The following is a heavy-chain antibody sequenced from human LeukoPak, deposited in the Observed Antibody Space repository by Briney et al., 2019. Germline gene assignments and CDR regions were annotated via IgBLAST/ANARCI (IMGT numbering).Heavy chain of an antibody. D-gene: IGHD2-2*01. J-gene: IGHJ4*02. CDR1: GFTFSSYE. V-gene: IGHV3-48*03. Sequence: PGGSLRLSCAASGFTFSSYEMNWVRQAPGKGLEWVSYISSSGSTIYYADSVKGRFTISRDNAKNSLYLQMNSLRAEDTAVYYCARRYCGSTSCTLDYWGQGTLVTVSS. CDR2: ISSSGSTI. CDR3: ARRYCGSTSCTLDY.